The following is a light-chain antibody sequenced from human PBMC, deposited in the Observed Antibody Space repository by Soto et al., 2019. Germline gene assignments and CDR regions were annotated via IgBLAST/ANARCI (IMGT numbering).Light chain of an antibody. CDR1: NGYVGSYDL. Sequence: QSALTQPASVSGSPGQSITISCTGTNGYVGSYDLVSWYQQYPGKAPKLIIYEVNKRPSGVSNRFSGAKSVNTASMTISGLQTEDEADYDCCSYAGGNTLIFGGGTKLTVL. CDR3: CSYAGGNTLI. J-gene: IGLJ2*01. CDR2: EVN. V-gene: IGLV2-23*02.